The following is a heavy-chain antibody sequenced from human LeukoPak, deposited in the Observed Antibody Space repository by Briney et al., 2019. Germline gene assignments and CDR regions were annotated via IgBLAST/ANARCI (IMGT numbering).Heavy chain of an antibody. CDR1: GVTFSSYV. V-gene: IGHV3-23*01. Sequence: GGSLRLPCEASGVTFSSYVMSWVRQAPGKGPEWVSGISGSGGGTYYADSVKGRFAISRDNSKNTLYLQMNSLRAEDTAVYYCAKEGGYCSSSTCPRRMDVWGQGTTVTVSS. D-gene: IGHD2-2*03. CDR3: AKEGGYCSSSTCPRRMDV. CDR2: ISGSGGGT. J-gene: IGHJ6*02.